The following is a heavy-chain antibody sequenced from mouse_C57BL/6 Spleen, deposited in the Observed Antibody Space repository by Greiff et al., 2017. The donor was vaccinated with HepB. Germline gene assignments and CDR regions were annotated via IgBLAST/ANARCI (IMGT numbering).Heavy chain of an antibody. Sequence: VQLQQSGAELVKPGASVKMSCKASGYTFTSYWITWVKQRPGQGLEWIGDIYPGSGSTNYNEKFKSKATLTVDTSSSTAYMQLSSLTSEDSAVYYCARSWGNQYYFDYWGQGTTLTVSS. V-gene: IGHV1-55*01. CDR2: IYPGSGST. D-gene: IGHD2-1*01. J-gene: IGHJ2*01. CDR1: GYTFTSYW. CDR3: ARSWGNQYYFDY.